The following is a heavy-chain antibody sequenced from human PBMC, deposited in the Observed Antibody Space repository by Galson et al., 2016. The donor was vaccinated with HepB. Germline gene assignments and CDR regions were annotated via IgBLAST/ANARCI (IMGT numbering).Heavy chain of an antibody. Sequence: SETLSLTCAVSGGSISSSNWWSWVRQPPGKGLEWIGEIYHSGSTNYNPSLKSRVTISVDKSKNQFSLKLSSVTAADTAVYYCARVGYDFWSGYSSNFDYWGQGTLVTGSS. J-gene: IGHJ4*02. CDR1: GGSISSSNW. CDR3: ARVGYDFWSGYSSNFDY. CDR2: IYHSGST. V-gene: IGHV4-4*02. D-gene: IGHD3-3*01.